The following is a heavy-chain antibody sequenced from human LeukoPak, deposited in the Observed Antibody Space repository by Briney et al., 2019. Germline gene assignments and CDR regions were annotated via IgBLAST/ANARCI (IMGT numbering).Heavy chain of an antibody. D-gene: IGHD5-12*01. CDR2: INHSGST. J-gene: IGHJ3*02. Sequence: SETLSLTCAVYGGSFSGYYWSWIRQPPGKGLEWIGEINHSGSTNYNPSLKSRVTISVDTPKNQFSLKLSSVTAADTAVYYCARGGGYSAPEAIWGQGTMVTVSS. CDR1: GGSFSGYY. V-gene: IGHV4-34*01. CDR3: ARGGGYSAPEAI.